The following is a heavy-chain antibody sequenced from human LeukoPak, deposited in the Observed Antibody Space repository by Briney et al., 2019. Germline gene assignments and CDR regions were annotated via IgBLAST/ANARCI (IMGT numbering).Heavy chain of an antibody. CDR2: IKADGSEK. V-gene: IGHV3-7*03. D-gene: IGHD3-3*01. Sequence: PGGSLRLSCAASGFTFTNYWMSWVRQAPGKGLEWVANIKADGSEKYYVDSVKGRFTISRDNAKNPLYLQMNSLRAEDTAVYYCAKWASTQYYDFWSGYPEGVDYWGQGTLVAVSS. J-gene: IGHJ4*02. CDR3: AKWASTQYYDFWSGYPEGVDY. CDR1: GFTFTNYW.